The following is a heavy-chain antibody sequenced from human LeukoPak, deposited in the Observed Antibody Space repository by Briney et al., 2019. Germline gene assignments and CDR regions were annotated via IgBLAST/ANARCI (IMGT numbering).Heavy chain of an antibody. Sequence: GASVKVSCKASGGTFSSYAISWVRQAPGQGLEWMGWISAYNGNTNYAQKLQGRVTMTTDTSTSTAYMELRSLRSDDTAVYYCARQLTYYDFWSGYLGSADYWGQGTLVTVSS. CDR2: ISAYNGNT. D-gene: IGHD3-3*01. V-gene: IGHV1-18*01. J-gene: IGHJ4*02. CDR1: GGTFSSYA. CDR3: ARQLTYYDFWSGYLGSADY.